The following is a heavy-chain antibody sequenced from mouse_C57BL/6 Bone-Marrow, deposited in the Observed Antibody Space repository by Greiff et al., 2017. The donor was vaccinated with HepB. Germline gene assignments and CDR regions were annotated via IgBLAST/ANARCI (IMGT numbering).Heavy chain of an antibody. D-gene: IGHD4-1*01. J-gene: IGHJ3*01. CDR2: IYPGDGDT. V-gene: IGHV1-82*01. CDR3: ARNWDGWVFAY. CDR1: GYAFSSSW. Sequence: QVQLQQSGPELVKPGASVKISCKASGYAFSSSWMNWVKQRPGKGLEWIGRIYPGDGDTNYNGKFKGKATLTADKSSSTAYMQLSSLTSEDSAVYFCARNWDGWVFAYWGQGTLVTVSA.